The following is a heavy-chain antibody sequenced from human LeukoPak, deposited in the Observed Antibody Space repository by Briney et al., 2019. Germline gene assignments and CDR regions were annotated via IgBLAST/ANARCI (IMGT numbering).Heavy chain of an antibody. CDR3: AKEPWAVLRYFDWLLYMDY. CDR2: ISGSSSYI. V-gene: IGHV3-21*04. Sequence: GGSLRLSCAASGFTFSTYNMNWVRQAPGKGLEWVSSISGSSSYIYYADSVKGRFTISRDNSKNTLYLQMNSLRAEDTAVYYCAKEPWAVLRYFDWLLYMDYWGQGTLVTVSS. D-gene: IGHD3-9*01. CDR1: GFTFSTYN. J-gene: IGHJ4*02.